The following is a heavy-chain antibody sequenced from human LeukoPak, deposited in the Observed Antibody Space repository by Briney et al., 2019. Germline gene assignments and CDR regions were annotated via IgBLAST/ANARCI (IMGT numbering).Heavy chain of an antibody. CDR3: ARITVGYDDAFDI. D-gene: IGHD5-12*01. Sequence: GGSLRLSCAASGFTFSTYAMSWVRQAQGKGLEWVSGISYSADSTYYADSVKGRFTISRDNSKNTLYLQMNSLRAEDTAVYYCARITVGYDDAFDIWGQGTMVTVSS. V-gene: IGHV3-23*01. CDR1: GFTFSTYA. J-gene: IGHJ3*02. CDR2: ISYSADST.